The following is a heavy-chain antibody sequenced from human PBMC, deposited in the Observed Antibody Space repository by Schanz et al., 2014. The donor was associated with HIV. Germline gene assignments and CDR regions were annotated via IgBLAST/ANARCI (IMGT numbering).Heavy chain of an antibody. J-gene: IGHJ6*02. V-gene: IGHV3-23*01. CDR1: GFTLNNYA. D-gene: IGHD6-19*01. CDR3: ARGSWYSSGWVDDQYYYDVDV. CDR2: LSGSGGNT. Sequence: EVQLLEFGGGSVRPGESLRLSCLASGFTLNNYAMSWVRQAPGKGLEWVSALSGSGGNTYYADSVKGRFTISRDNSKNSVFLQMDRLRAEDTAVYYCARGSWYSSGWVDDQYYYDVDVWGQGTTVTVSS.